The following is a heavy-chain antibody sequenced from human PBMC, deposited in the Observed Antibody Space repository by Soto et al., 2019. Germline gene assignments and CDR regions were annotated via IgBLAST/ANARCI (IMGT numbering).Heavy chain of an antibody. CDR1: GVCFSGYY. CDR3: ASGTSPPEIVDTXMGEMYYYYYYGMDV. CDR2: INHSGST. J-gene: IGHJ6*02. Sequence: PSEILSLTCAVYGVCFSGYYWSWIRQPPGKGLEWIGEINHSGSTNYNPSLKSRVTISVDTSKNQFSPKLSSVTAADTAVYYCASGTSPPEIVDTXMGEMYYYYYYGMDVWGQGTTVTVSS. D-gene: IGHD5-18*01. V-gene: IGHV4-34*01.